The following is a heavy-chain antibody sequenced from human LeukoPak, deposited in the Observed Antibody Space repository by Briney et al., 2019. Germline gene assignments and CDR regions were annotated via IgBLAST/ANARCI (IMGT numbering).Heavy chain of an antibody. CDR1: GYTFTSYG. D-gene: IGHD3-9*01. J-gene: IGHJ4*02. CDR3: ARYFYDTYYDILTGYASLDY. Sequence: ASVKVSCKASGYTFTSYGISWVRQAPGQGLEWMGWISAYYGNTNYAQKLQGRVTMTTDTSTSTAYMELRSLRSDDTAVYYCARYFYDTYYDILTGYASLDYWGQGTLVTVSS. CDR2: ISAYYGNT. V-gene: IGHV1-18*01.